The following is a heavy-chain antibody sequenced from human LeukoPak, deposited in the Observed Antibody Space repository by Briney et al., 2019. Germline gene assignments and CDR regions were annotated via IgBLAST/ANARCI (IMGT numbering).Heavy chain of an antibody. J-gene: IGHJ4*02. V-gene: IGHV3-48*01. CDR3: ARGSGYSSGWY. CDR2: ISSSSSTI. D-gene: IGHD6-19*01. CDR1: GFTFSSYS. Sequence: GGSLRLSCAASGFTFSSYSMNWVRQAPGKGLEWVSYISSSSSTINYADSVKGRFTISRDNAKNSLYLQMDSLRAEDTAVYYCARGSGYSSGWYWGQGTLVTVSS.